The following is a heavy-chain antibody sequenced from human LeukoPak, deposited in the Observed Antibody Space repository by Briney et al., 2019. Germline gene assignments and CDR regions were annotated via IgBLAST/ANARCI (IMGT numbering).Heavy chain of an antibody. D-gene: IGHD1-26*01. V-gene: IGHV4-59*08. CDR3: ARRSLVRTVGYYYGMDV. Sequence: SETLSLTCTVFGGSISSDYWSWIRQPPGKGLEWIGYIYYSGSTNYNPSLKSRATISVGTSKKQFSLKLSSVTAADTAVYFCARRSLVRTVGYYYGMDVWGQGTTVTVSS. J-gene: IGHJ6*02. CDR2: IYYSGST. CDR1: GGSISSDY.